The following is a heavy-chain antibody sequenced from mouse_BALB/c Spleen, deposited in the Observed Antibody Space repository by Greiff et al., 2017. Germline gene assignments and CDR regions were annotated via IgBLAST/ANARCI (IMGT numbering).Heavy chain of an antibody. V-gene: IGHV5-9-4*01. CDR1: GFTFSSYA. CDR2: ISSGGSYT. CDR3: ARVDPWFAY. J-gene: IGHJ3*01. Sequence: EVQLVESGGGLVKPGGSLKLSCAASGFTFSSYAMSWVRQSPEKRLEWVAEISSGGSYTYYPDTVTGRFTISRDNAKNTLYLEMSSLRSEDTAMYYCARVDPWFAYWGQGTLVTVSA.